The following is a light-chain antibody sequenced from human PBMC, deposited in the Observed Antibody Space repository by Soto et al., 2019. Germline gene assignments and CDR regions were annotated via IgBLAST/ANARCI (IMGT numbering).Light chain of an antibody. CDR1: SSDVGSSNL. CDR2: EVS. Sequence: QSALTQPASVSGSPGQSITFSCTGTSSDVGSSNLVSWYQQHPGKAPKLLIYEVSKRPSGVSNRFSGSKSGNTASLTISGLQAEDEADYYCCSYAGSSTHVCGTGTKVTVL. V-gene: IGLV2-23*02. CDR3: CSYAGSSTHV. J-gene: IGLJ1*01.